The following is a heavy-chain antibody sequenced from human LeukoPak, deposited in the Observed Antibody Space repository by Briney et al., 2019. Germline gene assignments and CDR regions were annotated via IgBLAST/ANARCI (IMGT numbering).Heavy chain of an antibody. D-gene: IGHD6-13*01. CDR3: ARDSGIAAAGTWGPNDY. CDR1: GFTFSSYS. Sequence: PGGSLRLSCAASGFTFSSYSMNWVRQAPGKGLEWVSSISSSSSYIYYADSVKGRFTISRDNAKNSLYLQMNSLRAEDTAVYYCARDSGIAAAGTWGPNDYWGQGTLVTVSS. CDR2: ISSSSSYI. V-gene: IGHV3-21*01. J-gene: IGHJ4*02.